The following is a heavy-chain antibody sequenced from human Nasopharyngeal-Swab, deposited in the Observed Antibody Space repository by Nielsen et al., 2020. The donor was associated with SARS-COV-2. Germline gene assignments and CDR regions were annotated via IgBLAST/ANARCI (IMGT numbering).Heavy chain of an antibody. CDR3: ARAPSGPVTKFDY. J-gene: IGHJ4*02. V-gene: IGHV4-59*01. CDR1: GGSIRSDY. D-gene: IGHD4-11*01. Sequence: SETLSLTCTVSGGSIRSDYWNWIRQPPGKGLEWIGYIYYSGSTNYNPSLKSRVTISVDTSKNQFSLKLSSVTAADTAMYYCARAPSGPVTKFDYWGQGTLVTVSS. CDR2: IYYSGST.